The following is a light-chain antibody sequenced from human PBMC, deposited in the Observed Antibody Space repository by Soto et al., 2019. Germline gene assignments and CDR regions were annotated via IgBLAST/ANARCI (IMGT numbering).Light chain of an antibody. Sequence: EIVLTQSPGTLSLSPGETPTLSCRASQTVNSDYLAWFHQRPGQEPRLLIFATSRRATDIPDRFSGSGSGTDFTLAIRRLEPEDFAVYYCHQFGYSPRTFGQGTKVDIK. CDR3: HQFGYSPRT. J-gene: IGKJ1*01. CDR1: QTVNSDY. V-gene: IGKV3-20*01. CDR2: ATS.